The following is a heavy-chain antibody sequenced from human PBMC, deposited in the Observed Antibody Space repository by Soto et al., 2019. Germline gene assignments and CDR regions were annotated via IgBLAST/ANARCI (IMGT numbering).Heavy chain of an antibody. J-gene: IGHJ6*02. CDR1: GYSFTSYW. V-gene: IGHV5-10-1*01. CDR3: ARHEAPYQLQTDYFYHGMDV. CDR2: IDPSDSYT. Sequence: GESLKISCKGSGYSFTSYWISWVRQMPGKGLEWMGRIDPSDSYTNYSPYFQGHVTISADKSISTAYLQWISLKASDTAMYYCARHEAPYQLQTDYFYHGMDVWGQGTTVTVSS. D-gene: IGHD2-2*01.